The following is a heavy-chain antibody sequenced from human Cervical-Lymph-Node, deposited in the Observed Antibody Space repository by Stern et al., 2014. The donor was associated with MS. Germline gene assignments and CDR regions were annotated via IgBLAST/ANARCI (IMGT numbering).Heavy chain of an antibody. Sequence: QLQLQESGPGLVKPSETLSLTCTVSGGSISSSSYYWGWIRQPPGKGLEWIGRIYYSGSTTYTPSLKSRAPLPVDTSKNQFSLKLSSVTAADTAVYYCARHKGSGLRNFDYWGQGTLVTVSS. CDR2: IYYSGST. CDR3: ARHKGSGLRNFDY. J-gene: IGHJ4*02. V-gene: IGHV4-39*01. D-gene: IGHD6-19*01. CDR1: GGSISSSSYY.